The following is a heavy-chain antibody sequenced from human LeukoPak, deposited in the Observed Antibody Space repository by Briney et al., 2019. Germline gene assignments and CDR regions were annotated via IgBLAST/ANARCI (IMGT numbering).Heavy chain of an antibody. CDR3: ARGAGSGSYIIDY. Sequence: GGSLRLSCAASGFTFSSYAMHWVRQAPGKGLEWVAPISYDGSNIKYTDSVKGRFTISRDNSKNTLYLQMNSLRAEDTAVYYCARGAGSGSYIIDYWGQGALVTVSS. CDR2: ISYDGSNI. D-gene: IGHD3-10*01. V-gene: IGHV3-30-3*01. CDR1: GFTFSSYA. J-gene: IGHJ4*02.